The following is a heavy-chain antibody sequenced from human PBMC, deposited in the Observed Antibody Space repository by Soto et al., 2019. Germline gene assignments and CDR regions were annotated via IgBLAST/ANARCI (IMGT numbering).Heavy chain of an antibody. CDR2: IYPGDSNT. D-gene: IGHD3-3*01. CDR3: ARHAYDLSSGHPNPRYYYGMDV. Sequence: PGESLKISGKGSGYSFTSYWIGWVRQMPGKGLEWMGIIYPGDSNTRYSPSLQGQVTISVDKSISTAYLQWSSLKATDTAMYYCARHAYDLSSGHPNPRYYYGMDVWRQGTTVSV. J-gene: IGHJ6*02. V-gene: IGHV5-51*01. CDR1: GYSFTSYW.